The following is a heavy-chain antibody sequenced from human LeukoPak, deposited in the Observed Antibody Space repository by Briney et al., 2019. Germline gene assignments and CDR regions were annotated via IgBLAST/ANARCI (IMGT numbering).Heavy chain of an antibody. Sequence: GGTLRLSCAASGFTFSSYGMSWVRQAPGKGLEWVSAISGSGGSTYYADSVKGRFTISRDNSKNTLYLQMNSLRAEDTAVYYCAKRGAEVGASVAPGDYWGQGTLLTVSS. CDR2: ISGSGGST. V-gene: IGHV3-23*01. J-gene: IGHJ4*02. CDR3: AKRGAEVGASVAPGDY. CDR1: GFTFSSYG. D-gene: IGHD1-26*01.